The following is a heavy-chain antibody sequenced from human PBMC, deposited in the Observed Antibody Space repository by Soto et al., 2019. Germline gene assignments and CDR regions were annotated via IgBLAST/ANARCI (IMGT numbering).Heavy chain of an antibody. V-gene: IGHV3-20*01. CDR1: GFTFDDYG. D-gene: IGHD3-16*01. CDR2: INWNGGST. CDR3: ARGLGEFQARHYYYYMDV. J-gene: IGHJ6*03. Sequence: PGGSLRLSCAASGFTFDDYGMSWVRQAPGKGLEWVSGINWNGGSTGYADSVKGRFTISRDNAKNSLYLQMNSLRAEDTALYHCARGLGEFQARHYYYYMDVWGKGTTVTVSS.